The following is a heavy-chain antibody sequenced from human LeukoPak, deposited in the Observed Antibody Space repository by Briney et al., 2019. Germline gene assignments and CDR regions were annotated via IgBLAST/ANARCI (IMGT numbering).Heavy chain of an antibody. Sequence: ASVKVSCKASGYTFTSYDINWVRQATGQGIEWMGWMNPNSGNTGYAQKFQGRGTMTRDTSISTAYMELSSLRSEDTAVYYCARAPLRIVGATTYYFDYWGQGTLVTVSS. CDR2: MNPNSGNT. D-gene: IGHD1-26*01. J-gene: IGHJ4*02. V-gene: IGHV1-8*01. CDR1: GYTFTSYD. CDR3: ARAPLRIVGATTYYFDY.